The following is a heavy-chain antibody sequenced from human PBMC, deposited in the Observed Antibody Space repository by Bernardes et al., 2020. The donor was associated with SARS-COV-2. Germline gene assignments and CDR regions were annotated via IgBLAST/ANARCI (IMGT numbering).Heavy chain of an antibody. V-gene: IGHV3-74*01. Sequence: GGSLRLSCAASGFTFHNYWMHWVRQAPGKGPVWVSRINSDGSSTNYADSVKGRFTISRDNAKNTLYLQMNSLRAEDTAVYYCASRMRSHGFDIWGQGTMVTVSS. CDR2: INSDGSST. J-gene: IGHJ3*02. CDR3: ASRMRSHGFDI. D-gene: IGHD2-8*01. CDR1: GFTFHNYW.